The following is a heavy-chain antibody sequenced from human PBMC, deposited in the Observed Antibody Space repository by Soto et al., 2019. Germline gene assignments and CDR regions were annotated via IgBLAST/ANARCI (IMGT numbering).Heavy chain of an antibody. V-gene: IGHV3-21*04. J-gene: IGHJ4*02. D-gene: IGHD3-3*01. CDR2: IGSRTSDI. CDR3: AIGEWLSTSYFNF. Sequence: GGSLRLSCAASGFTLSRHTMNWVRQAPGKGLEWVSFIGSRTSDIYYADSVKGRFTISRDNAKNSLYLDLTRLRVEDTAVYHCAIGEWLSTSYFNFWGKGTLVTVSS. CDR1: GFTLSRHT.